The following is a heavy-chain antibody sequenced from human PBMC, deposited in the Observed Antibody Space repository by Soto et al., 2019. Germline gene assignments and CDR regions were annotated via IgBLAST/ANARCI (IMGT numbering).Heavy chain of an antibody. CDR1: GFTLSSYS. Sequence: GGSLRLSCAASGFTLSSYSMSWVRQAPGKGLEWVSSFSSNGRGIYYADSLKGRFTISRDNAKNSLYLQMNSLRGEDTAVYYCARRNCNNGVCPFDSWGQGTLVTVSS. CDR3: ARRNCNNGVCPFDS. V-gene: IGHV3-21*01. CDR2: FSSNGRGI. J-gene: IGHJ4*02. D-gene: IGHD2-8*01.